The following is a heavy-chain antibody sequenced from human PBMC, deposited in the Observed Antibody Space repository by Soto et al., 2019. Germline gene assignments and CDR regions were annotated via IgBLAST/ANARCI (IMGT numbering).Heavy chain of an antibody. V-gene: IGHV1-69*13. CDR1: GGTFSSYA. Sequence: SVKVSCKASGGTFSSYAISWVLQAPGQGLEWMGGIIPIFGTANYAQKFQGRVTITADESTSTAYMELSSLRSEDTAVYYCARIGDGYNYYFDYWGQGTLVTVSS. CDR3: ARIGDGYNYYFDY. CDR2: IIPIFGTA. D-gene: IGHD5-12*01. J-gene: IGHJ4*02.